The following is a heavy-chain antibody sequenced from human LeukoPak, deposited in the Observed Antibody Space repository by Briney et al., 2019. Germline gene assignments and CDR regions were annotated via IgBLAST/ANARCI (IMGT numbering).Heavy chain of an antibody. CDR1: GFTFSSYG. CDR2: IWYDGSNK. J-gene: IGHJ4*02. CDR3: AKAPRGAVTTFDY. Sequence: GGSLRLSCAASGFTFSSYGMHWVRQAPGKGLEWVAGIWYDGSNKYYADSVKGRFTISRDNSKNTLSLQMNSLRAEDTAIYYCAKAPRGAVTTFDYWGQGTLVTVSS. D-gene: IGHD4-11*01. V-gene: IGHV3-33*06.